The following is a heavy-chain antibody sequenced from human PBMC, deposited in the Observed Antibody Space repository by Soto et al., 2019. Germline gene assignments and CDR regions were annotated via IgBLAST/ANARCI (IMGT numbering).Heavy chain of an antibody. V-gene: IGHV4-30-2*01. CDR2: IYHSGST. Sequence: QLQLQESGSGLVKPSQTLSLTCAVSGGSISSGGYSWSWIRQPPGKGLEWIGYIYHSGSTYYNPSLKSRVIRSESGSKNQFSLKLSSITAADTAVYYCASALSANSGVDDAFDIWGQGKMVTVAS. CDR1: GGSISSGGYS. CDR3: ASALSANSGVDDAFDI. J-gene: IGHJ3*02. D-gene: IGHD7-27*01.